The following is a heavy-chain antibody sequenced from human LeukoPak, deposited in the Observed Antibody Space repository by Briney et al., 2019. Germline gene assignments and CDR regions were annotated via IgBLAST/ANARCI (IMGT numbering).Heavy chain of an antibody. CDR2: IYHSGST. CDR1: GYSISSGYY. CDR3: ARGALPASFDY. V-gene: IGHV4-38-2*02. D-gene: IGHD2-2*01. Sequence: SETLSLTCTVSGYSISSGYYWGWIRQPPGKGLEWIGSIYHSGSTYYNPSLKSRVTISVDTSKNQFSLKLSSVTAADTAVYYCARGALPASFDYWGQGTLVTVSS. J-gene: IGHJ4*02.